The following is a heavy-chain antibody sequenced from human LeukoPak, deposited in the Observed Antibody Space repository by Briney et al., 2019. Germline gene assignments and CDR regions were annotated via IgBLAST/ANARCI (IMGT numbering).Heavy chain of an antibody. Sequence: SETLSLTCTVSGGSISSGSYYWSWIRQPAGKGLEWIGRIYTSGSTNYNPSLKSRVTISVDTSKNQFSLKLSSVTAADTAVYYCARGAYFDWLYRLDYWGQGTLVTVSS. CDR3: ARGAYFDWLYRLDY. J-gene: IGHJ4*02. CDR2: IYTSGST. D-gene: IGHD3-9*01. CDR1: GGSISSGSYY. V-gene: IGHV4-61*02.